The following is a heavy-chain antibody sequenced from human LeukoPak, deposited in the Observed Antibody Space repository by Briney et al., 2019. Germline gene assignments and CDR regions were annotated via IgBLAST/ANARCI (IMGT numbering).Heavy chain of an antibody. J-gene: IGHJ4*02. D-gene: IGHD5-24*01. CDR3: ARDRDGYNLEGSFDY. CDR1: GFTFSSYA. Sequence: GGSLRLSCAASGFTFSSYAMHWVRQAPGTGLEWVAVISYDGSNKYYADSAKGRFTISRDNSKNTLYLQMNSLRAEDTAVYYCARDRDGYNLEGSFDYWGQGTLVTVSS. CDR2: ISYDGSNK. V-gene: IGHV3-30-3*01.